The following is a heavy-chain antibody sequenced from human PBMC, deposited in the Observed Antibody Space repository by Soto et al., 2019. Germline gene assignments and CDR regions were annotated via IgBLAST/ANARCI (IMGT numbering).Heavy chain of an antibody. Sequence: QVQLQESGPGLVKPSETLSLTCTVSGGSISSYYWSWIRQPPGKGLEWIGYIYYSGSTNYNPSLTSRVTISVDTSKNQFSLKLSSVTAADTAVYYCARHYYDSSGYYYYFDYWGQGTLVTVSS. J-gene: IGHJ4*02. CDR2: IYYSGST. D-gene: IGHD3-22*01. CDR3: ARHYYDSSGYYYYFDY. V-gene: IGHV4-59*01. CDR1: GGSISSYY.